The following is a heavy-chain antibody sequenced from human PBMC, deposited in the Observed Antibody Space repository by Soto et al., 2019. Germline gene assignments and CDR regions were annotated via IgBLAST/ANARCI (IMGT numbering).Heavy chain of an antibody. V-gene: IGHV4-30-2*01. J-gene: IGHJ6*02. D-gene: IGHD3-10*01. CDR1: GCSLSTTGHS. CDR2: VYHNGNA. CDR3: AARPYYCYGLGV. Sequence: TLSLTCPVSGCSLSTTGHSWSWIRQPPGKAPEWSGYVYHNGNAYPTPSLKSRVTISPEGAKNQFSFNMTSVTAADTRLYYCAARPYYCYGLGVGGQGTNVAVPS.